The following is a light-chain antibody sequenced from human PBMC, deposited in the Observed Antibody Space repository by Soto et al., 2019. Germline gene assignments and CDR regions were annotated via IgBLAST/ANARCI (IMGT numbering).Light chain of an antibody. Sequence: QSALTQPASVSGSPGQSITISCTGTSSDVGGYNYVSWYQQHPGKAPKLMIYEVSNRPSGVSNRFSGSKSGNTASLTICGLQAEDDAYYYCSSYTSSSTPDVFGAGTKVTVL. CDR1: SSDVGGYNY. V-gene: IGLV2-14*01. CDR2: EVS. CDR3: SSYTSSSTPDV. J-gene: IGLJ1*01.